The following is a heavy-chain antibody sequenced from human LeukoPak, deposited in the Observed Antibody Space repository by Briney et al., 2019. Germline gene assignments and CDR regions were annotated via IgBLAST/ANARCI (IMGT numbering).Heavy chain of an antibody. J-gene: IGHJ4*02. D-gene: IGHD1-26*01. V-gene: IGHV3-7*05. CDR1: GFTFSSNW. CDR3: ARDLFVGANY. Sequence: SGGSLRLSCAASGFTFSSNWMSWVRQAPGKGLEWVANMKQDGSDKYYVGSVKGRFTISRDNAKNSLYLQMNSLRAEDTAVYYCARDLFVGANYWGQGTLVT. CDR2: MKQDGSDK.